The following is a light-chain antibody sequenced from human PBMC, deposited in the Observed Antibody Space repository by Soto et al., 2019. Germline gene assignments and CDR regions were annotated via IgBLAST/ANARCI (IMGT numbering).Light chain of an antibody. Sequence: QSVLTQPRSVCGSTGQSVTISCTGTSIDVGGYNYVSWYQHHPVEAPKLIIFEVTKRPSGVPYRFSGSKSANTASLTISGLQAEDEADYFCNSDTTSATYVFGSGTKV. J-gene: IGLJ1*01. CDR3: NSDTTSATYV. V-gene: IGLV2-11*02. CDR2: EVT. CDR1: SIDVGGYNY.